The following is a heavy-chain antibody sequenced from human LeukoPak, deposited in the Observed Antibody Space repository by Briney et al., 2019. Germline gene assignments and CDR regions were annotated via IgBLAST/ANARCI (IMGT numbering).Heavy chain of an antibody. CDR2: FSSGIST. CDR1: GFTVSKNY. J-gene: IGHJ4*02. CDR3: ARDSGWHGDFDN. D-gene: IGHD6-19*01. V-gene: IGHV3-66*01. Sequence: GGSLRLPCTASGFTVSKNYMSWVRQAPGKGLEWVSVFSSGISTDYAASVKGRFIISRDNSKNMLYLQMNSLRPEDTAVYYCARDSGWHGDFDNWGQGTLVTVSS.